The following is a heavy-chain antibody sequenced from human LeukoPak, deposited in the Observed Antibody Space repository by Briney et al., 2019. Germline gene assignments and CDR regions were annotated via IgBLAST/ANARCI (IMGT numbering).Heavy chain of an antibody. J-gene: IGHJ5*02. CDR1: GFTFSSYW. CDR2: INSDGSST. V-gene: IGHV3-74*01. CDR3: ASGYANYNNWFDP. Sequence: GGSLRLSCAASGFTFSSYWMHWVRQAPGQGLVWVSRINSDGSSTSYADSVKGRFTISRDNAKNTLYLQMNSLRAEDTAVYYCASGYANYNNWFDPWGQGTLVTVSS. D-gene: IGHD5-24*01.